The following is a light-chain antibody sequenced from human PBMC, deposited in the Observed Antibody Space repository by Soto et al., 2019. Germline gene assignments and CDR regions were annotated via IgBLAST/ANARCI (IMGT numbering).Light chain of an antibody. J-gene: IGKJ1*01. CDR2: GAS. V-gene: IGKV3-20*01. Sequence: EIVLTQSPGTLSLSPGERATLSCRASQSVSSSYLAWYQQKPGQAPRPLIYGASSRAIGIPDRCSGSGSGTDFTLEIRRLEPEDFAVYYCQQYGSSPWTFGQGTKVEIK. CDR3: QQYGSSPWT. CDR1: QSVSSSY.